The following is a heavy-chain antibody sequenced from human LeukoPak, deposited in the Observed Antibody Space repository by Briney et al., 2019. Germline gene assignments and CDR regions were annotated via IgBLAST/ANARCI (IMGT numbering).Heavy chain of an antibody. CDR2: INLDGSDK. CDR3: ARLARGSGDYHYYYYYYYMDV. CDR1: GFTFSSYG. D-gene: IGHD3-10*01. J-gene: IGHJ6*03. Sequence: GGSLRLSCAASGFTFSSYGMHWVRQAPGKGLEWVGNINLDGSDKYYVDSVKGRFTISRDNAKNSLYLQMNSLRAEDTAVYYCARLARGSGDYHYYYYYYYMDVWGKGTTVTISS. V-gene: IGHV3-7*01.